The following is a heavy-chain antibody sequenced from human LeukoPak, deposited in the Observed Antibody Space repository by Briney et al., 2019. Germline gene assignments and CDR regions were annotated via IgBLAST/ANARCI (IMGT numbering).Heavy chain of an antibody. J-gene: IGHJ4*02. V-gene: IGHV3-9*01. CDR3: AKHGDYCFDY. D-gene: IGHD4-17*01. Sequence: PGRSLRLSCAASGFIFDNYAMHWVRQAPGKGLEWVSHISWNSGSIGYADSVKGRFTISRDNAKNSLYLQMNSLRAEDTAVYYCAKHGDYCFDYWGQGTLVTVSS. CDR1: GFIFDNYA. CDR2: ISWNSGSI.